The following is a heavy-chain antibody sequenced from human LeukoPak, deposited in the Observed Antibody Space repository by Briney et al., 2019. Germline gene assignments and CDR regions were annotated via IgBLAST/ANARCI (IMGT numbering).Heavy chain of an antibody. CDR3: ARELVGASSSYAFDI. V-gene: IGHV3-11*04. J-gene: IGHJ3*02. CDR1: GFTFSDYY. CDR2: ISSSGSTI. Sequence: PGGSLRLSCAASGFTFSDYYMSWIRQAPGKGLEWVSYISSSGSTIYYADSVKGRFTISRDNAKNSLYLQMNSLRAEDTAVYYCARELVGASSSYAFDIWGQGTMVTVSS. D-gene: IGHD1-26*01.